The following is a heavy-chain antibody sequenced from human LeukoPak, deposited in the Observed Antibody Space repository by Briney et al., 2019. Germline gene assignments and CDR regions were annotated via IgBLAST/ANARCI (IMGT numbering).Heavy chain of an antibody. CDR2: ISYDGSYK. V-gene: IGHV3-30*04. CDR3: ARETDYGDYVLGRTGVGPGDF. J-gene: IGHJ4*02. CDR1: GFTFSNCA. D-gene: IGHD4-17*01. Sequence: PGGSLRLSCAASGFTFSNCAMHWVRQAPGKGLEWVAVISYDGSYKYYADFVKGRFTISRDNSKNTLYLQMNSLRSEDTAVYYCARETDYGDYVLGRTGVGPGDFWGQGTLVTVSS.